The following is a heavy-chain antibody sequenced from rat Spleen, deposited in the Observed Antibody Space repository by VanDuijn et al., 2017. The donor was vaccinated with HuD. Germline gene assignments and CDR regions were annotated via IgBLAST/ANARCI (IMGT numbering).Heavy chain of an antibody. CDR3: VKDMSYYDGYYHPFDY. CDR2: ISPSGGST. V-gene: IGHV5S10*01. CDR1: GFTFSDYI. D-gene: IGHD1-12*03. J-gene: IGHJ2*01. Sequence: EVQLVESGGGLGQPGNSLKLSCAASGFTFSDYIMAWVRQSPKKGLDWVATISPSGGSTYYRDSVKGRFTISRDNAKNTLYLQMDSLRSEDTATYYCVKDMSYYDGYYHPFDYWGQGVMVTVSS.